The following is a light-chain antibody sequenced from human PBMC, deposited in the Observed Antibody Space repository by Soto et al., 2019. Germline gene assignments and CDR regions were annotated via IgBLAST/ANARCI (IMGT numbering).Light chain of an antibody. Sequence: ELVLTQSPGTLSLSPGQRATLSCRASQSVSNNYLAWYQQKPVQAPRLLIYGASTRATGIPDRCSGSGSGTDFTLTISRLEPEDFAVYYCQQYGSSGTFGQGTKVDI. J-gene: IGKJ1*01. CDR3: QQYGSSGT. V-gene: IGKV3-20*01. CDR2: GAS. CDR1: QSVSNNY.